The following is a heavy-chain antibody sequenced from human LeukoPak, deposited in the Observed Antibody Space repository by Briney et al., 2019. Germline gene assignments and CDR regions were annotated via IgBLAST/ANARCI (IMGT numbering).Heavy chain of an antibody. Sequence: GASLRLSCAASGFSLSDYYMSWVRQAPGKGLEWVSYISSSSSYTINADSVKGRFTVFRDNAKNLVFLQMNRLRVEDTAVYYCARDRGDSGSSDYWGQGTLVTVSS. V-gene: IGHV3-11*06. CDR3: ARDRGDSGSSDY. CDR2: ISSSSSYT. D-gene: IGHD3-10*01. J-gene: IGHJ4*02. CDR1: GFSLSDYY.